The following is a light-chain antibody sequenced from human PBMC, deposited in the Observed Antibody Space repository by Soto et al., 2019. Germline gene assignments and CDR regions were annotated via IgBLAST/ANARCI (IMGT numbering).Light chain of an antibody. CDR2: EGI. Sequence: QSALTQPASVSGSPGQSITISCTGTSSTVGGFNVVSWYQQHPGKAPKVIIYEGIKRPSGVSNRFSGSNSGSTASLAISGLRSEDEADYFCAAWDDSLSAWVFGGGTQLTVL. CDR3: AAWDDSLSAWV. V-gene: IGLV2-14*02. CDR1: SSTVGGFNV. J-gene: IGLJ3*02.